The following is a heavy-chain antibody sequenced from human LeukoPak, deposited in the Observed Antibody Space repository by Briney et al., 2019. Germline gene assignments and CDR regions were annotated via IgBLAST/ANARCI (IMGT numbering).Heavy chain of an antibody. CDR2: IDPSESYT. Sequence: GESLKISCKGSGYSFTSSRISGGRDMPEKGLERMGRIDPSESYTNSSPSLQGHVTISADKTISTAYLQWSSLKASDTAMYYCARQVVVVPAAIGYYYYYGMDVWGKGPTVTVSS. V-gene: IGHV5-10-1*01. J-gene: IGHJ6*04. D-gene: IGHD2-2*01. CDR1: GYSFTSSR. CDR3: ARQVVVVPAAIGYYYYYGMDV.